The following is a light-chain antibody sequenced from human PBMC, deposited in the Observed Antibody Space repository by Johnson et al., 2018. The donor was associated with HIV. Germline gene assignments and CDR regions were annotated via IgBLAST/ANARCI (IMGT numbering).Light chain of an antibody. CDR1: SSNIGNNY. CDR2: EIN. V-gene: IGLV1-51*02. CDR3: GTWDSSLRAYV. Sequence: QSVLTQPPSVSAAPGQKVTISCSGSSSNIGNNYISWFQHLPGSAPKLLIYEINKRPSGIPDRFSGSKSGTSATLGITGLQTWDEADYYRGTWDSSLRAYVFGTGTKVSVL. J-gene: IGLJ1*01.